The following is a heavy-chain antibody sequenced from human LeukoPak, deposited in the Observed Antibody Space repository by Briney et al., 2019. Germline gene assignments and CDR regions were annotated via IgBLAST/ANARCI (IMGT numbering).Heavy chain of an antibody. CDR1: GFTFSSYW. V-gene: IGHV3-74*01. D-gene: IGHD5-12*01. CDR2: IKYDDSDT. J-gene: IGHJ4*02. Sequence: GRSLRLSCAASGFTFSSYWMHWVRQAPGKGLVWVSRIKYDDSDTHYADSVKGRFTISRDNAKNTLYLQMNSLSAEDTAVYYCTTIRPDYWGQGTLVTVSS. CDR3: TTIRPDY.